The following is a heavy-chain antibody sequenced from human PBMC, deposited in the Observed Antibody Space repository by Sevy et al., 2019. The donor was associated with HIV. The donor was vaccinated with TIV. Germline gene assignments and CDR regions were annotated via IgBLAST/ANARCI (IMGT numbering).Heavy chain of an antibody. CDR1: GFTFGSYG. CDR3: ARDNSGYFQFDY. Sequence: GGSLRLSCAASGFTFGSYGMHWVRQAPGRGLEWVSFISYDKSERYYGDSVRGRFTISRDNFKNTLWLQMNSLRAEDTAVYYCARDNSGYFQFDYWGQGTLVTVSS. D-gene: IGHD3-22*01. CDR2: ISYDKSER. V-gene: IGHV3-30*03. J-gene: IGHJ4*02.